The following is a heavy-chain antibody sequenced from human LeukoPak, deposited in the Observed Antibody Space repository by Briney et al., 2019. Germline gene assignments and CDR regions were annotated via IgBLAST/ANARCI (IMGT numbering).Heavy chain of an antibody. D-gene: IGHD2-2*01. CDR2: IRSDDGSK. V-gene: IGHV3-30*02. J-gene: IGHJ4*02. CDR1: GFTFSSYG. Sequence: PGGSLRLSCAASGFTFSSYGMHWVRQAPGKGLEWVAFIRSDDGSKYYADSVKGRFTISRDNSKKLYLQMNSLRAEDTAVYYCARVPSQLPFDYWGQGTLVTVSS. CDR3: ARVPSQLPFDY.